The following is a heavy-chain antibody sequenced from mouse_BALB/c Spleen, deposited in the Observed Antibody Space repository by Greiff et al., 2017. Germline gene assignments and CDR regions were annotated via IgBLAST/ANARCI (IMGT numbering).Heavy chain of an antibody. J-gene: IGHJ2*01. CDR2: IDPENGNT. CDR1: GFNIKDYY. D-gene: IGHD2-1*01. V-gene: IGHV14-1*02. Sequence: VQLQQSGAELVRPGALVKLSCKASGFNIKDYYMHWVKQRPEQGLEWIGWIDPENGNTIYDPKFQGKASITADTSSNTAYLQLSSLTSEDTAVYYCAVYCNYSLDYWGQGTTLTVSS. CDR3: AVYCNYSLDY.